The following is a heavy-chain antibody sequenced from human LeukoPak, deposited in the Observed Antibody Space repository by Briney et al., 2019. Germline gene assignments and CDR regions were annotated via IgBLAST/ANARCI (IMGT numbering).Heavy chain of an antibody. CDR2: IKQDGSEK. CDR1: GFTFSSYW. Sequence: GGSLRLSCAASGFTFSSYWMSWVRQAPGKGLEWVANIKQDGSEKYYVDSVKGRFTISRDNAKNSPYLQMNSLRAEDTAVYYCARNVLRYFDWLSYYFDYWGQGTLVTVSS. V-gene: IGHV3-7*01. D-gene: IGHD3-9*01. CDR3: ARNVLRYFDWLSYYFDY. J-gene: IGHJ4*02.